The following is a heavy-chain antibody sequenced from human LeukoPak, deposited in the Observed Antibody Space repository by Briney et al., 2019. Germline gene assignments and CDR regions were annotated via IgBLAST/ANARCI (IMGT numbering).Heavy chain of an antibody. V-gene: IGHV1-8*01. J-gene: IGHJ3*02. CDR1: GYTFTSFD. D-gene: IGHD2/OR15-2a*01. CDR2: VNPNSGNQ. CDR3: ARRYLLYRDAFDI. Sequence: ASVKVSCKASGYTFTSFDINWVRQAPGQGLEWMEWVNPNSGNQGYAQKFQGRLTMYRNTSITTAYMELSSLRSEDTAVYYCARRYLLYRDAFDIWGQGTMVTVSS.